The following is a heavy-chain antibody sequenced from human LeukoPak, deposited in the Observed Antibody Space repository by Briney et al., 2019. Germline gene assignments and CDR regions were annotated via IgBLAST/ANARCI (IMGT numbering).Heavy chain of an antibody. CDR1: GFTFSRYW. J-gene: IGHJ4*02. V-gene: IGHV3-7*01. Sequence: PGGSLRLSCAASGFTFSRYWMSWVRQAPGKGLEWVANIKQDGSEKYYVDSVKGRFTISRDNAKNSLYLQMNSLRVEDAAVYYCAKVAKYYYGSETYYFFEHWGQGTPVTASS. CDR3: AKVAKYYYGSETYYFFEH. D-gene: IGHD3-10*01. CDR2: IKQDGSEK.